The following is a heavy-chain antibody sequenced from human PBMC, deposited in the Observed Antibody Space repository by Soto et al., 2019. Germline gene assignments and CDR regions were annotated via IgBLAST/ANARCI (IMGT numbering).Heavy chain of an antibody. CDR1: GYTFTSYG. CDR2: ISAYNGNT. J-gene: IGHJ6*02. D-gene: IGHD3-10*01. CDR3: AREASEVRGVIITGFGILSYYYGMDV. Sequence: ASVKVSCKASGYTFTSYGISWVRQAPGQGLEWMGWISAYNGNTNYAQKLQGRVTMTTDTSTSTAYMELRSLGSDDTAGYYCAREASEVRGVIITGFGILSYYYGMDVWGQGTTVTVSS. V-gene: IGHV1-18*01.